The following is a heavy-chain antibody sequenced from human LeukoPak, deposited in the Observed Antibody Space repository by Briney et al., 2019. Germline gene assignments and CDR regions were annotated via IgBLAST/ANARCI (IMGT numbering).Heavy chain of an antibody. Sequence: PSETLSLTCAVSGGSISSGGYSWSWIRQPPGKGLEWIGYIYHSGSTYYNPSLKSRVTISVDRSKNQFSLKLSSVTAADTAVYYCAREDSFLNWFDPWGQGTLVTVSS. J-gene: IGHJ5*02. D-gene: IGHD3-16*02. CDR3: AREDSFLNWFDP. CDR1: GGSISSGGYS. V-gene: IGHV4-30-2*01. CDR2: IYHSGST.